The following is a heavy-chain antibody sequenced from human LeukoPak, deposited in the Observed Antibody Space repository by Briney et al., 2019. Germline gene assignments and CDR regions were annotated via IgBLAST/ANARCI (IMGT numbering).Heavy chain of an antibody. CDR2: IIPIFGTA. D-gene: IGHD2-2*01. J-gene: IGHJ3*02. V-gene: IGHV1-69*05. Sequence: SVKVSCKASGGTFSSYAISWVRQAPGQGLEWMGGIIPIFGTANYAQKFQGRVTITTDESTSTAYMELSSLRSEDTAVYYCARSFAIGIYCSSTSCPNKDDAFDIWGQGTMVTVSS. CDR1: GGTFSSYA. CDR3: ARSFAIGIYCSSTSCPNKDDAFDI.